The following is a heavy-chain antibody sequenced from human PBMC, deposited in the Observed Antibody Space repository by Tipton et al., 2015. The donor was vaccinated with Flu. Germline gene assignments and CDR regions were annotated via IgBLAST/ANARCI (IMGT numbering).Heavy chain of an antibody. CDR1: GGSFSGYY. CDR3: ARVRPRAGGLLRYFDWLRTFDY. V-gene: IGHV4-34*01. Sequence: TLSLTCAVYGGSFSGYYWSWIRQPPGKGLEWIGEINHSGSTNYNPSLKSRVTISVDTSKNQFSLKLSSVTAADTAVYYCARVRPRAGGLLRYFDWLRTFDYWGQGTLVTVSS. D-gene: IGHD3-9*01. CDR2: INHSGST. J-gene: IGHJ4*02.